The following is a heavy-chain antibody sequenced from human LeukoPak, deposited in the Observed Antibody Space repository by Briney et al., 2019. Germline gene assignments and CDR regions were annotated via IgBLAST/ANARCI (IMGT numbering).Heavy chain of an antibody. V-gene: IGHV5-51*01. D-gene: IGHD3-10*01. J-gene: IGHJ3*02. Sequence: KPGESLKISCKGSGYSFTSYWIGWVRQMPGKGLEWMGIIYPGDSDTRYSPSFQGQVTISADKSISTAYLQWSSLKGSDTAMYYCASSRAQSYYYGSGSYAFDIWGQGTMVTVSS. CDR2: IYPGDSDT. CDR1: GYSFTSYW. CDR3: ASSRAQSYYYGSGSYAFDI.